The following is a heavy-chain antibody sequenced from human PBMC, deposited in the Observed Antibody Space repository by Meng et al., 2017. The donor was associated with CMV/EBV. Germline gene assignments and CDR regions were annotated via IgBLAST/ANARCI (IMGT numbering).Heavy chain of an antibody. CDR2: ISASGSGTGST. Sequence: GGSLRLSCAASGFTFSNYAMSWVRQAPGKGLEWVSGISASGSGTGSTHYADSVKGRFTISRDNSKNTLHLQMNSLRAEDTALYYCAKRSQWLLGLYYYYGLDVWGQGTTVTVSS. CDR3: AKRSQWLLGLYYYYGLDV. D-gene: IGHD6-19*01. CDR1: GFTFSNYA. V-gene: IGHV3-23*01. J-gene: IGHJ6*02.